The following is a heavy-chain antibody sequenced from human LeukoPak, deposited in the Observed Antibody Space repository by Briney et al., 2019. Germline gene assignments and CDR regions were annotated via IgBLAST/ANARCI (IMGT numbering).Heavy chain of an antibody. CDR3: ASGQNWFDP. CDR2: IYYSGST. V-gene: IGHV4-59*01. CDR1: VGSLSSYY. J-gene: IGHJ5*02. Sequence: PSETLSLTCAVSVGSLSSYYWSWIRQPPGKGLEWIGYIYYSGSTNYNPSLKSRVTISVDTSKNQFSLKLSSVTAADTAVYYCASGQNWFDPWGQGTLVTVSS.